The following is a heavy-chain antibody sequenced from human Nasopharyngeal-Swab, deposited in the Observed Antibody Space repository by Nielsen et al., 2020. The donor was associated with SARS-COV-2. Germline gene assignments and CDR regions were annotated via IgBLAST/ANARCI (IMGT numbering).Heavy chain of an antibody. CDR3: ARLGIAARWGY. CDR2: IYYSGST. V-gene: IGHV4-39*01. Sequence: GSLRLSCTVSGGSISSSSYYWGWIRQPPGKGLEWIGGIYYSGSTYYNPSLKSRVTISVDTSKNNSSQKQSSETAADTAVYYCARLGIAARWGYWGQGTLVTVSS. J-gene: IGHJ4*02. CDR1: GGSISSSSYY. D-gene: IGHD6-6*01.